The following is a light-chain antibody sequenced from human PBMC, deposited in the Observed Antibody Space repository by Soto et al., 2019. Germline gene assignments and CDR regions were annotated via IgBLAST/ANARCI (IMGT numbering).Light chain of an antibody. J-gene: IGKJ1*01. CDR3: QQYYNWPRT. Sequence: EIVMTQSPATLSVSPGERVTLSCRASQSVSGHLAWYQQKPGQAPKLIISGASTRATGIPARFSGSGSGTEFTLTISSLQPEDFAVYYCQQYYNWPRTFGQGTKVDIK. CDR1: QSVSGH. V-gene: IGKV3-15*01. CDR2: GAS.